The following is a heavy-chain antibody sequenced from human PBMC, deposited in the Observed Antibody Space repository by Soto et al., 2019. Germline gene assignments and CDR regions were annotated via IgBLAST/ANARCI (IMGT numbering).Heavy chain of an antibody. D-gene: IGHD2-2*01. J-gene: IGHJ6*01. CDR1: GITFSNAS. CDR3: TTDSADIVVVPATFGMDV. CDR2: IKSITDGGTT. V-gene: IGHV3-15*01. Sequence: WGSLILACAASGITFSNASMTWVRQAPGRGLELVGRIKSITDGGTTDYAAPVKGRFTISRDDSKDTLYLQMNKLRTEDTAVYHCTTDSADIVVVPATFGMDVWGQGTPVTVSS.